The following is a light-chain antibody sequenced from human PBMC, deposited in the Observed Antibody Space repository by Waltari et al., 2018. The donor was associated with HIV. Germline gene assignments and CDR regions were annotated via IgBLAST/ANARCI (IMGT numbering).Light chain of an antibody. CDR3: GTWDNGLSEVL. V-gene: IGLV1-51*01. Sequence: QSGLTQPPSVSAAPGQRVTISCSGTRSNIGYNSVSWYQQLPGAAPKLLIYANDKRPSGIPDRSSASKSGTSVTLGITGLQTGDEATYYCGTWDNGLSEVLFGGGTKLTVL. J-gene: IGLJ2*01. CDR1: RSNIGYNS. CDR2: AND.